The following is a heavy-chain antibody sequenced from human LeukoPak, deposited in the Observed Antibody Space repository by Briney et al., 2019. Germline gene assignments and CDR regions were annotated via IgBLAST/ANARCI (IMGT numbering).Heavy chain of an antibody. V-gene: IGHV3-21*01. CDR3: ARDRRGTGGNTRTGAFDI. CDR1: GFTFSSYS. CDR2: ISSSSSYI. J-gene: IGHJ3*02. Sequence: GGSLRLSCAASGFTFSSYSMNWVRQAPGKGLEWVSSISSSSSYIYYADSVKGRFTISRDNAKNSLYLQMNSLIAEDTAVYYCARDRRGTGGNTRTGAFDIWGQGTMVTVSS. D-gene: IGHD4-23*01.